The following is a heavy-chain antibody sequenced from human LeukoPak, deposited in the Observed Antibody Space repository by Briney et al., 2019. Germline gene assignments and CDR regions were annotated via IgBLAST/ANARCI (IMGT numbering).Heavy chain of an antibody. CDR3: AKDPASFCGGDCWFFDL. CDR2: ISGSGGST. D-gene: IGHD2-21*02. J-gene: IGHJ2*01. CDR1: GFTFSSYA. V-gene: IGHV3-23*01. Sequence: PGGSLRLSCAASGFTFSSYAMSWVRQAPGKGLEWVSAISGSGGSTYSADSVKSRFTISRDNSKNTLYLQMNSLRAEDTAVYYCAKDPASFCGGDCWFFDLWGRGTLVTVSS.